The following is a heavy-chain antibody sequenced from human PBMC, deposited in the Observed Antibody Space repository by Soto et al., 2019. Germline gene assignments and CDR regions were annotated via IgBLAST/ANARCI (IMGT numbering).Heavy chain of an antibody. CDR2: IYHSGPS. V-gene: IGHV4-30-2*01. J-gene: IGHJ4*02. CDR3: GRARGYIDS. CDR1: GGSISSGGYS. Sequence: QLQLQESGSGLVKPSQTLSLTCAVSGGSISSGGYSWSWIRQPPGKGLEWIGYIYHSGPSYYKPSLKSRVTMTVDRSKNQYSLNLNSVTAAVTVVYYCGRARGYIDSWGQGTLVSVSS.